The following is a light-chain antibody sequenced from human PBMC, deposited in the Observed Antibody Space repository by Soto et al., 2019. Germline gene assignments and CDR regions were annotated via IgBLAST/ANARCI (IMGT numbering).Light chain of an antibody. V-gene: IGKV3-15*01. CDR3: QQYNTWPYT. Sequence: EIVMTQSPATLSVSPGERATLSCRASQSLGRGLAWYQQKPGQAPRPLIYGVSARGTAIPDRFSGGGSGAQFTLTISNLQSEDFAVYYCQQYNTWPYTFGQGTRLEI. CDR1: QSLGRG. CDR2: GVS. J-gene: IGKJ2*01.